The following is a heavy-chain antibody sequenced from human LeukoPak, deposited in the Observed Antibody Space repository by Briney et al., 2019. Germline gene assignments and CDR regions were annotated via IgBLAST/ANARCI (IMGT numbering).Heavy chain of an antibody. CDR2: IYHSGST. D-gene: IGHD2-2*01. J-gene: IGHJ6*03. CDR3: ARSAAGPAATSYYYYYYMDV. CDR1: GGSISSGGYS. V-gene: IGHV4-30-2*01. Sequence: SSQTLSLTCAVSGGSISSGGYSWSWIRQPPGKGLEWIGYIYHSGSTYYNPSLKSRVTMSVDTSKNQFSLKLSSVTAADTAVYYCARSAAGPAATSYYYYYYMDVWGKGTTVTVSS.